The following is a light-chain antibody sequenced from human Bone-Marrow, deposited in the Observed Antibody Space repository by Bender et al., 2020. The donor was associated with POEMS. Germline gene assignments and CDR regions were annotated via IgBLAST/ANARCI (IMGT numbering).Light chain of an antibody. J-gene: IGLJ2*01. CDR1: SSDIGGYNY. Sequence: QSALTQPASVSGSPGQSITVSCTGTSSDIGGYNYVSWYQHHPGKAPKLLIYDVTNRPSGVSNRFSGSKSGSTASLTISGLQPEDEADYYCSSYTPTSTPVVFGGGTKLTVL. V-gene: IGLV2-14*03. CDR3: SSYTPTSTPVV. CDR2: DVT.